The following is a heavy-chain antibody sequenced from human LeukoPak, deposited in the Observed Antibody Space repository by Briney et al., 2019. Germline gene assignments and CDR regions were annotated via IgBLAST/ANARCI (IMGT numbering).Heavy chain of an antibody. CDR1: GFTFSSYW. V-gene: IGHV3-7*04. CDR2: IKQDGSEK. D-gene: IGHD7-27*01. CDR3: AGGWGWYFNL. Sequence: PGGSLRLSCAASGFTFSSYWMSWVRQAPGKGLEWGANIKQDGSEKNYVDSVKGRFTISRDNAKNSLYLQMNSLRVEDTAVYYCAGGWGWYFNLWGRGTLVTVSS. J-gene: IGHJ2*01.